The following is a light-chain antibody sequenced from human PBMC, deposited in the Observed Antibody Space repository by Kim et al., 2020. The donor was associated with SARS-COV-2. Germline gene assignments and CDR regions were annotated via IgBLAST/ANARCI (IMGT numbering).Light chain of an antibody. J-gene: IGLJ3*02. Sequence: QTATLTCTGNSNNVGNQGAAWLQQHQGHPPKLLSYRNNNRPSGISERLSASRSGNTASLTITGLQPEDEADYYCSAWDSSLSNWVFGGGTKLTVL. CDR2: RNN. CDR3: SAWDSSLSNWV. CDR1: SNNVGNQG. V-gene: IGLV10-54*01.